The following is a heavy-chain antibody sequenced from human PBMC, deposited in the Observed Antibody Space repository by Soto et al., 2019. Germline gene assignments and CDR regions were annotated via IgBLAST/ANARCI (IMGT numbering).Heavy chain of an antibody. V-gene: IGHV3-23*01. J-gene: IGHJ4*02. CDR3: AKLTAA. Sequence: PGGSLRLSCAASGFTFSAYVMGWVRQAPWKGLEWVSSITSSGGGTYYADSVKGRFTVSRDNSKNTVYLQMNSLRDEDTAVYYCAKLTAAWGQGTLVTVSS. D-gene: IGHD6-13*01. CDR1: GFTFSAYV. CDR2: ITSSGGGT.